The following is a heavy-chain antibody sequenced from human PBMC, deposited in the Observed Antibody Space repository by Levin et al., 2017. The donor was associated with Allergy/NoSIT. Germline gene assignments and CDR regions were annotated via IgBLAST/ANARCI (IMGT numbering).Heavy chain of an antibody. CDR3: ARLALATKGSMGKKFDY. CDR2: IYPAESDT. Sequence: PEASVKVSCKGSGYTFTNYWIGWVRQMPGKGLEWMGVIYPAESDTRYSPSFQGQVTISADKSIYTAYLQWNSLKASDTAMYFCARLALATKGSMGKKFDYWGQGTLVTVSS. CDR1: GYTFTNYW. J-gene: IGHJ4*02. D-gene: IGHD1-26*01. V-gene: IGHV5-51*03.